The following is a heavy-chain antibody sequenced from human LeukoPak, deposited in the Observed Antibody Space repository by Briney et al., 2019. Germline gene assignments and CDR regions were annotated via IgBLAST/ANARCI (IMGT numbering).Heavy chain of an antibody. V-gene: IGHV4-34*01. Sequence: KPSDTLSLTCAVYGGSFSGYYWSWIRQPPGKGLEWIGEINHSGSTNYNPSLKSRVTISVDTSKNQFSLKLSSVTAADTAVYYCASKRGRHAFDIWGQGTMVTVSS. D-gene: IGHD3-10*01. CDR1: GGSFSGYY. CDR2: INHSGST. J-gene: IGHJ3*02. CDR3: ASKRGRHAFDI.